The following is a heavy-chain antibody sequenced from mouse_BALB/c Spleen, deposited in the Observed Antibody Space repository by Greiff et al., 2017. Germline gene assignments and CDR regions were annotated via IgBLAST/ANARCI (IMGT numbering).Heavy chain of an antibody. D-gene: IGHD2-1*01. Sequence: EVQLQQSGPELVKPGASVKISCKASGYTFTDYNMHWVKQSHGKSLEWIGYIYPYNGGTGYNQKFKSKATLTVDNSSSTAYMELRSLTSEDSAVYYWARWGGGNYGFDAMDYWGQGTSVTVSS. J-gene: IGHJ4*01. CDR1: GYTFTDYN. CDR2: IYPYNGGT. CDR3: ARWGGGNYGFDAMDY. V-gene: IGHV1S29*02.